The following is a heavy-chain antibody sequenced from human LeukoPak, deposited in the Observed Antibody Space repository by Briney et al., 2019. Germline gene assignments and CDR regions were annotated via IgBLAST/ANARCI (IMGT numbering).Heavy chain of an antibody. V-gene: IGHV5-51*01. CDR1: GYSLTSYW. CDR3: ARSSGYYVDYFDY. CDR2: IYPGDSDT. J-gene: IGHJ4*02. D-gene: IGHD3-16*01. Sequence: GESLQISCKGSGYSLTSYWCGWVCQMPGKGLEWMGIIYPGDSDTRYSPSFQGQVTISADKSISTAYLQWSSLKASDTAMYYCARSSGYYVDYFDYWGQGTLVTVSS.